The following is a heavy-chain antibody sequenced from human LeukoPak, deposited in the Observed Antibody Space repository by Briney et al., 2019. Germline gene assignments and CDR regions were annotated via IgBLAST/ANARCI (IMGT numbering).Heavy chain of an antibody. CDR3: AGNLYYYDSSGTGAYYSDY. D-gene: IGHD3-22*01. V-gene: IGHV1-18*01. CDR2: ISAYNGNT. Sequence: GASVKVSCKASGYTFTSYGISWVRQAPGQGLEWMGWISAYNGNTNYAQKLQGRVTMTTDTSTSTAYMELRSLRSDDTAVYYCAGNLYYYDSSGTGAYYSDYWGQGTLVTVSS. CDR1: GYTFTSYG. J-gene: IGHJ4*02.